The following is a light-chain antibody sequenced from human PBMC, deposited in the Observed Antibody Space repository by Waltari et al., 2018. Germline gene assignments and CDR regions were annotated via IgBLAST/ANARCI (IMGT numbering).Light chain of an antibody. V-gene: IGLV2-14*03. CDR1: RSDVGGYDF. Sequence: HSALTQPASVSGSPGQSITIPCTGTRSDVGGYDFVSWYRQHPDKAPNLIIFDVTERPSGISARFSGSKSVNTASLTISGLQADDEADYYCASYTSSSDFVFGSGTTVTV. J-gene: IGLJ1*01. CDR2: DVT. CDR3: ASYTSSSDFV.